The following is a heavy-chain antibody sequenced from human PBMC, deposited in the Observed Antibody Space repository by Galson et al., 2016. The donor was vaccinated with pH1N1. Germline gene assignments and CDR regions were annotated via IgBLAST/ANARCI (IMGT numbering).Heavy chain of an antibody. CDR3: ARFHSSGNYNGAFDI. Sequence: QSGAEVKKPGESLKISCKGSGYRFTSYWIGWARQMPGKGLEWMGMIKPGDSDTRYSPSFQGQVIISADKSISTAYLQWSSLKASGTAMYYCARFHSSGNYNGAFDIWGQGTMVTVSS. CDR2: IKPGDSDT. CDR1: GYRFTSYW. J-gene: IGHJ3*02. V-gene: IGHV5-51*01. D-gene: IGHD3-10*01.